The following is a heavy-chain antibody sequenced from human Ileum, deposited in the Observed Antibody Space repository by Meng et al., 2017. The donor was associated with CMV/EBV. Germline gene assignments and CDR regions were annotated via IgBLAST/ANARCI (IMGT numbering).Heavy chain of an antibody. CDR2: IRYDGSNK. J-gene: IGHJ4*02. CDR3: AKEFYCSSTSCPIDY. CDR1: GFTFSSYG. D-gene: IGHD2-2*01. Sequence: SGFTFSSYGMHWVRQAPGKGLEWVAFIRYDGSNKYYADSVKGRFTISRDNSKNTLYLQMNSLRAEDTAVYYCAKEFYCSSTSCPIDYWGQGTLVTVSS. V-gene: IGHV3-30*02.